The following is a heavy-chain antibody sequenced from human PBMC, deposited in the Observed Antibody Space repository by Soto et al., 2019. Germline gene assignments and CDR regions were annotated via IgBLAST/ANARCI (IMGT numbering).Heavy chain of an antibody. D-gene: IGHD3-10*01. CDR3: AKYRALWFGEGGWFDP. V-gene: IGHV3-23*04. Sequence: EVQLVESGGGLVQPGGSLRLSCAASGFIFDSFALSWVRQAPGKGLEWVSGIGGSGGRTYYADSVKGRFTISRDNSKNTLYLQMSSLSAEDTAIYYCAKYRALWFGEGGWFDPWGQGTLVTVSS. CDR2: IGGSGGRT. CDR1: GFIFDSFA. J-gene: IGHJ5*02.